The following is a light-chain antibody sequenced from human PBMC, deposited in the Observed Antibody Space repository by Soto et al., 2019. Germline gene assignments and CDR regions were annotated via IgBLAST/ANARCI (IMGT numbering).Light chain of an antibody. CDR3: QQGYSTTPIT. J-gene: IGKJ5*01. CDR1: QSIKNY. CDR2: GAS. Sequence: DIQMTQSPSSLSAAIGDRVTITCRASQSIKNYLNWYQHKPGAAPKLLIFGASNLESGVPSRFSGSGSGTEFTLSISSLQPEDFATYYCQQGYSTTPITFGQGTRVETK. V-gene: IGKV1-39*01.